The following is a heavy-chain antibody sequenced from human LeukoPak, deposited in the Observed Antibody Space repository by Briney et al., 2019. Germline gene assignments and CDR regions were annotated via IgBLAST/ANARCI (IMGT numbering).Heavy chain of an antibody. Sequence: PGGSLRLSCAASGFTFSSYSMSWVRQAPGKGLEWVSSISSSSSYIYYADSVKGRFTISRDNAKNSLYLQMNSLRAEDTAVYYCARINYGGIEIDYWGQGTLVTVSS. D-gene: IGHD4-23*01. J-gene: IGHJ4*02. CDR1: GFTFSSYS. V-gene: IGHV3-21*01. CDR2: ISSSSSYI. CDR3: ARINYGGIEIDY.